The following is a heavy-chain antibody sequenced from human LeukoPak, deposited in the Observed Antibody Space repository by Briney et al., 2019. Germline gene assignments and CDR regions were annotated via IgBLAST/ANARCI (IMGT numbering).Heavy chain of an antibody. D-gene: IGHD4-17*01. CDR3: AKPYDYGDWSFDY. Sequence: PGGSLRLSCAASGFTFSSYAMSWVRQAPGKGLEWVSAISGSGGSTYYADSVKGRFPISRDNSKNTLYLQMNSLRAEDTAVYYCAKPYDYGDWSFDYWGQGTLVTVSS. CDR1: GFTFSSYA. CDR2: ISGSGGST. J-gene: IGHJ4*02. V-gene: IGHV3-23*01.